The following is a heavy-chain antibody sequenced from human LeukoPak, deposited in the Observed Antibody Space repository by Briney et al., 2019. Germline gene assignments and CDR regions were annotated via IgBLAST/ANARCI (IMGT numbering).Heavy chain of an antibody. CDR2: ISSSTTNT. Sequence: KAGGSLRLSCAASGFTFCSYSMIWVAPAPRRGREWISYISSSTTNTYSADSVKGRFTISRDNAQNSLYLKMNSLRAEDTAVYYCARSQLYGDFDHWGQGTLVTVSS. CDR3: ARSQLYGDFDH. V-gene: IGHV3-48*01. D-gene: IGHD4-17*01. J-gene: IGHJ5*02. CDR1: GFTFCSYS.